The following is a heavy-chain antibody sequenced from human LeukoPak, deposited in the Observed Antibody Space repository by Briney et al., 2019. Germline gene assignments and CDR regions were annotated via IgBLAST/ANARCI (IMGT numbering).Heavy chain of an antibody. Sequence: PGRSLRLSCAASGFTFGNYAMSWVRQAPGKGLEWVSGISWSGGSTCYADSVKGRFTISRDNSKNSLYLQMNSLRAEDTAVYYCAKETHVERVVVTFVEYFQPWGQGTLVSVSS. CDR1: GFTFGNYA. D-gene: IGHD2-21*02. J-gene: IGHJ1*01. CDR3: AKETHVERVVVTFVEYFQP. CDR2: ISWSGGST. V-gene: IGHV3-23*01.